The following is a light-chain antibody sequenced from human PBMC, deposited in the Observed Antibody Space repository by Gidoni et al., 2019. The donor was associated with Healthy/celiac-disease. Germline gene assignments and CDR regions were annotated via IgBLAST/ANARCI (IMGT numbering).Light chain of an antibody. V-gene: IGKV4-1*01. CDR1: QSVLYSSHNKNY. Sequence: EIVMTQSPDPVAVSLGERATINCKSSQSVLYSSHNKNYLAWYQQKPGQPPKLLIYWASTRESGVPDRFSGSGSGTDFTLTISSLQAEDVAVYYCQQYYSTPPTFGQGTKLEIK. CDR3: QQYYSTPPT. CDR2: WAS. J-gene: IGKJ2*01.